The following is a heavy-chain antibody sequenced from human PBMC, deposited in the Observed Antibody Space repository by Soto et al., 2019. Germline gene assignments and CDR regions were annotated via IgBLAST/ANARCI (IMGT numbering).Heavy chain of an antibody. D-gene: IGHD2-21*02. CDR2: ISGNDGRT. CDR1: GFTFNNYA. J-gene: IGHJ4*02. CDR3: AKYCGGDCPFDY. V-gene: IGHV3-23*01. Sequence: VGSLRLSCAASGFTFNNYAMSWVRQAPGKVLEWVSTISGNDGRTYYADSVKVRFTISRDNSRNTLSLQMNSLRAEDTAVYYCAKYCGGDCPFDYWGRGTLVTVSS.